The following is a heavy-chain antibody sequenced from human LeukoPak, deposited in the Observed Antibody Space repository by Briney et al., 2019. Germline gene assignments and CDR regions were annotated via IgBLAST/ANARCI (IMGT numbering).Heavy chain of an antibody. CDR2: IWYDESKN. J-gene: IGHJ4*02. V-gene: IGHV3-33*01. Sequence: GGPLRLSCAASGFTFSSYGMHWVRQAPGKGLEWVAFIWYDESKNSHADSVKGRFTISRGNSKNTLYLQMDSLRAEDTAVYYCARDAGERWTVDFDYWGQGTLVTVPP. CDR1: GFTFSSYG. D-gene: IGHD3/OR15-3a*01. CDR3: ARDAGERWTVDFDY.